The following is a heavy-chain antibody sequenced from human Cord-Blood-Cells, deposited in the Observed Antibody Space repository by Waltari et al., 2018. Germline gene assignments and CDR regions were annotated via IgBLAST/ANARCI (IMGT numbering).Heavy chain of an antibody. J-gene: IGHJ4*02. Sequence: QVQLVQSGAEVKKPGASVKVSCKASGYTFTSYGISWVRRAPGQGFEWMGWISAYNGNTNYAQKLQGRVTMTTDTSTSTAYMELRSLRSDDTAVYYCARTYDILTGYYYFDYWGQGTLVTVSS. CDR1: GYTFTSYG. CDR3: ARTYDILTGYYYFDY. D-gene: IGHD3-9*01. V-gene: IGHV1-18*01. CDR2: ISAYNGNT.